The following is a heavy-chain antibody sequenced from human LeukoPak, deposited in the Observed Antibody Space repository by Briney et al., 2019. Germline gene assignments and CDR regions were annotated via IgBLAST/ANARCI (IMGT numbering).Heavy chain of an antibody. CDR2: SYIGST. V-gene: IGHV4-59*11. CDR1: GGSISSHY. Sequence: SETLSLTCSVSGGSISSHYWSWTRQPPGKGLEWISYIGSTNYSPSLKSRVTISVDTSKNQFSLRLSSVTAADTAVYYCAGDRLAVNALDIWGQGTMVTVSS. D-gene: IGHD3-16*02. J-gene: IGHJ3*02. CDR3: AGDRLAVNALDI.